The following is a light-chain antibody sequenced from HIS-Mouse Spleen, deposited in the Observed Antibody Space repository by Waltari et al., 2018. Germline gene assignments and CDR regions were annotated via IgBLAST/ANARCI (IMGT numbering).Light chain of an antibody. V-gene: IGKV3-20*01. Sequence: EIVLTQSPGTLSLSPGERATLSCRASQSVSSSYLAWYQQKPGQAPRLLIYGASSRATSMSDRFSGSGSGTDFTLTISRLEPEDFAVYYCQQYGSSPPYTFGQGTKLESK. CDR3: QQYGSSPPYT. CDR2: GAS. J-gene: IGKJ2*01. CDR1: QSVSSSY.